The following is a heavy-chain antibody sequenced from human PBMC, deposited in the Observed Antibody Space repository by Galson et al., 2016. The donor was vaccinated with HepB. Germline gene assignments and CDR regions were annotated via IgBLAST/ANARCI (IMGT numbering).Heavy chain of an antibody. CDR1: GDSVSSNSAS. CDR3: ARAPFRLEPRLDP. J-gene: IGHJ5*02. D-gene: IGHD1-14*01. CDR2: TYYRSRWFN. V-gene: IGHV6-1*01. Sequence: SGDSVSSNSASWNWIRQSPSRGLEWLGRTYYRSRWFNDYAVSVKSRITINSDTSKNLFSLHLSSVSPEDTAVYFRARAPFRLEPRLDPWGQGTLVTVSS.